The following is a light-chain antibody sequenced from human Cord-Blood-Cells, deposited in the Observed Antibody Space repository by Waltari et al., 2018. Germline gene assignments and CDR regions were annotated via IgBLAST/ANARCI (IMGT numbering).Light chain of an antibody. J-gene: IGKJ4*01. CDR1: QSVSSY. CDR2: DAS. Sequence: EIVLTQSTATLSLSPGVRATLSCRPSQSVSSYLAWYQQKPGQAPRLLIYDASNRATGIPARFSGSGSGTDFTLTISRLEPEDFAVYYCQQRSNWPPSLTFGGGTKVEIK. CDR3: QQRSNWPPSLT. V-gene: IGKV3-11*01.